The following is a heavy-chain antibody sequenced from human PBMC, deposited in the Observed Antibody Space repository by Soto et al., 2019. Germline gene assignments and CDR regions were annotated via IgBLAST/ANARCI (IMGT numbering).Heavy chain of an antibody. CDR3: ARDNYDFWSGYKDY. Sequence: PSETLSLTCTVSGGSITSYYWSWIRQPPGKGLEWIGYIYYSGSTNYNPSLKSRVTISVDTSKNQFSLKLSSVTAADTAVYYCARDNYDFWSGYKDYWGQGTLVTVSS. CDR1: GGSITSYY. J-gene: IGHJ4*02. CDR2: IYYSGST. V-gene: IGHV4-59*01. D-gene: IGHD3-3*01.